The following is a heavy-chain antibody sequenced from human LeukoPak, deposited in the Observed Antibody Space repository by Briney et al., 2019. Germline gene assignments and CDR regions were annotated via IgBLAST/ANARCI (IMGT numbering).Heavy chain of an antibody. CDR3: ARSGFGAGISFDP. Sequence: VASVKVSCKASGYTFSNYDINWARQATGQGLEWMGWMNPNSGDTGYAQKFQGRVTMTRDTSINTAYMELSSLGSDDTAVYYCARSGFGAGISFDPWGQGTLVTVSS. J-gene: IGHJ5*02. D-gene: IGHD3-22*01. CDR2: MNPNSGDT. CDR1: GYTFSNYD. V-gene: IGHV1-8*01.